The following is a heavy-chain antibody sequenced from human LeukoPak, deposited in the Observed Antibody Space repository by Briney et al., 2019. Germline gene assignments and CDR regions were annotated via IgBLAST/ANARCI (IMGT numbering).Heavy chain of an antibody. CDR2: INWNGGST. CDR3: ASTFENDAFDI. CDR1: GFTFDDYG. Sequence: GGSLRLSCAASGFTFDDYGMSWVRQAPGKGLEWVSGINWNGGSTGYADSVKGRFTISRDNAKNTLYLQMGSLRAEDMAVYYCASTFENDAFDIWGQGTMVTVSS. V-gene: IGHV3-20*04. J-gene: IGHJ3*02. D-gene: IGHD3-16*01.